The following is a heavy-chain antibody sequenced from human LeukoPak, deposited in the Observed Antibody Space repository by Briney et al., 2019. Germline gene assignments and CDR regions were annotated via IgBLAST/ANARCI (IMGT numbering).Heavy chain of an antibody. CDR1: GFTFSSYS. D-gene: IGHD3-9*01. CDR2: ISSSSYI. V-gene: IGHV3-21*01. J-gene: IGHJ4*02. CDR3: ARDGVDAGIYFNY. Sequence: GGSLRLSCAASGFTFSSYSMNWVRQAPGKGLEGVSSISSSSYIYYADSVKGRFTISRDNAKNSLYLQMNSLRAEDTAVYYCARDGVDAGIYFNYWGQGNLVTVSS.